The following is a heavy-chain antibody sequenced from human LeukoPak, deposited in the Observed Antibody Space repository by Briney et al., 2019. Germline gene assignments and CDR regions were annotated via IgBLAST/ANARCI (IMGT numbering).Heavy chain of an antibody. Sequence: SETLSLTCAVYAGSFSGYYWSWIRQPPGKGLEWIGEINHSGSTNHNPSLKSRVTISVDTSKNQFSLKLSSVTAADTAVYYCARGINYYGSGSYWYYYYYMDVWGKGTTVTVSS. CDR1: AGSFSGYY. V-gene: IGHV4-34*01. CDR3: ARGINYYGSGSYWYYYYYMDV. J-gene: IGHJ6*03. CDR2: INHSGST. D-gene: IGHD3-10*01.